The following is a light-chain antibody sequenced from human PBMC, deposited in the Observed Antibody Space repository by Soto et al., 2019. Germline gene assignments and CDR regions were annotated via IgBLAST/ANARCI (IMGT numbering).Light chain of an antibody. J-gene: IGLJ1*01. V-gene: IGLV1-40*01. CDR3: QSYDSSLGGYV. CDR2: ENN. Sequence: QSVLTQPPSVSEAPGQRVTISCTGSSSNIGAGYEAHWYQQVPGTAPKLLIYENNNRPSGVPDRFSGSKSGTSASLAITGPKVEDEAEYYCQSYDSSLGGYVFGTGTKLTAL. CDR1: SSNIGAGYE.